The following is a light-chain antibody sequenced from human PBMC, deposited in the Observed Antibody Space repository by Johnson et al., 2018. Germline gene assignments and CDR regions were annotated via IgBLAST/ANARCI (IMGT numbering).Light chain of an antibody. Sequence: QSVLTQPPSVSAAPGQKVTISCSGSSSNIGNNYVSWYQQLPGTAPKLLIYENNKRPSGIPDRFSGSKSGPSATLGITGLQTGAEADYYFGTWDSSLSAGNVFGTGTKVTVL. J-gene: IGLJ1*01. CDR1: SSNIGNNY. CDR3: GTWDSSLSAGNV. CDR2: ENN. V-gene: IGLV1-51*02.